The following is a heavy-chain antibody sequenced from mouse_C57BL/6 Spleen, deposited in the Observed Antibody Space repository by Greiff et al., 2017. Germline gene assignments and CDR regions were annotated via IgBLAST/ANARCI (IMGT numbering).Heavy chain of an antibody. J-gene: IGHJ2*01. CDR2: IWTGGST. V-gene: IGHV2-2*01. D-gene: IGHD3-3*01. CDR3: ARGTPYFDY. Sequence: QVQLQQSGPGLVQPSQTLSITCTVSGFSFTSYGVHWVRQSPGKGLEWMGVIWTGGSTDYYAAFISRLSISKDNSKSQVFFKMNSLQADDTAIYYCARGTPYFDYWGQGTTLTVSS. CDR1: GFSFTSYG.